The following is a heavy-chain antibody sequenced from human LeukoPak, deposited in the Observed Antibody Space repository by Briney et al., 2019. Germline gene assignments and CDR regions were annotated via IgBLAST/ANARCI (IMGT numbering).Heavy chain of an antibody. Sequence: SETLSLTCTVSGGSISSGDYYWSWIRQPPGKGLEWIGYIYYSGSTYYNPSLKSRVTISVDTSKNQFSLKLSSVTAADTAVYYCASLGVVIQGDAFDIWGQGTMVTVSS. CDR2: IYYSGST. V-gene: IGHV4-30-4*01. J-gene: IGHJ3*02. CDR3: ASLGVVIQGDAFDI. D-gene: IGHD3-3*01. CDR1: GGSISSGDYY.